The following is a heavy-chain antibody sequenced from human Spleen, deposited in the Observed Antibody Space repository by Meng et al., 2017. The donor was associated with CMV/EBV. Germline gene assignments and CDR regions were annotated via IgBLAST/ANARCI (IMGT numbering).Heavy chain of an antibody. CDR3: AKDVCTSTTCYDYFDY. CDR2: IWYDGTNK. V-gene: IGHV3-33*06. J-gene: IGHJ4*02. D-gene: IGHD2-2*01. Sequence: SGFPFSGYTMHWVRQAPGKGLEWVAVIWYDGTNKHYADSVKGRFTISRDNSKNTLYLQMNSLRADDTAVYYCAKDVCTSTTCYDYFDYWGQGTLVTVSS. CDR1: GFPFSGYT.